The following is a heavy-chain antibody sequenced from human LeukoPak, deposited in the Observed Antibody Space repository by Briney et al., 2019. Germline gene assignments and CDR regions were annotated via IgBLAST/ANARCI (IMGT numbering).Heavy chain of an antibody. V-gene: IGHV3-74*01. CDR2: IDTDGSST. CDR3: AKNGFELRSGELSSPN. Sequence: GGSLRLSCAASGFTFSSHWMHWVRQAPGKGLVWVSCIDTDGSSTSYADSVRGRFTIFRDNAKNTLYLQMNSLRVEDTAVYYCAKNGFELRSGELSSPNWGQGTLVTVSS. CDR1: GFTFSSHW. J-gene: IGHJ4*02. D-gene: IGHD3-16*02.